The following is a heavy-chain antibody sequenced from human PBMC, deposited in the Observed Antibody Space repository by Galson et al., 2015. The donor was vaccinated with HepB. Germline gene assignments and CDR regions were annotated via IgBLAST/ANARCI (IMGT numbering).Heavy chain of an antibody. J-gene: IGHJ5*02. CDR3: ARPVPGKGYCSSTSCYPWFDP. D-gene: IGHD2-2*01. CDR2: INPNSGGT. Sequence: SVKVSCKASGYTFTGYYMPWVRQAPGQGLEWMGWINPNSGGTNYAQKVQGWVTMTRDTSISTAYMELSRLRSDDTAVCYCARPVPGKGYCSSTSCYPWFDPWGQGTLVTVSS. V-gene: IGHV1-2*04. CDR1: GYTFTGYY.